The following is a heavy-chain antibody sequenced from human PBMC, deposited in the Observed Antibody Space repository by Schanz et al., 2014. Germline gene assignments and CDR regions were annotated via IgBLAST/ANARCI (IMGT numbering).Heavy chain of an antibody. D-gene: IGHD3-16*02. Sequence: EVQLVESGGGLVQPGGSLRLSCATSGFTFSTYAMSWVRQAPGKGLEWVSGISGSGVITYYEDSVKGRFTISRDNSKNPLYLQMNSLSADDTAISYRAKYRYSVFDFDYWGQGTLVTVSS. CDR3: AKYRYSVFDFDY. J-gene: IGHJ4*02. CDR2: ISGSGVIT. CDR1: GFTFSTYA. V-gene: IGHV3-23*04.